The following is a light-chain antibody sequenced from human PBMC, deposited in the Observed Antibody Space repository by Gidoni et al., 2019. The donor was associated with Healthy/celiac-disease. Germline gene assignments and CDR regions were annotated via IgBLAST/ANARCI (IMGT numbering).Light chain of an antibody. V-gene: IGKV3-11*01. CDR1: QSVSSY. Sequence: VLTQSPATLSLSPGERATLSCRASQSVSSYLAWYQQKPGQAPRLLIYDASNRATGIPARFSGSGSGTDFTLTISSLEPEDFAVYYCQQRSNWHFGGGTKVEIK. CDR2: DAS. CDR3: QQRSNWH. J-gene: IGKJ4*01.